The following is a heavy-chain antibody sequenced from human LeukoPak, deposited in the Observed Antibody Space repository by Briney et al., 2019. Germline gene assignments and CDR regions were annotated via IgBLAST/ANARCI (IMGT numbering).Heavy chain of an antibody. V-gene: IGHV3-48*03. CDR2: ISSGGKTI. Sequence: GGSLRLSCEASGFTFNGYEMSWVRQAPEKGLEWVAYISSGGKTIYYADSVKGRFTISRDNAKNSLHLQMSSPRVEDTAMYYCARGKRGSNYREYSDQWGQGTLVTVSS. CDR3: ARGKRGSNYREYSDQ. CDR1: GFTFNGYE. J-gene: IGHJ4*02. D-gene: IGHD1-26*01.